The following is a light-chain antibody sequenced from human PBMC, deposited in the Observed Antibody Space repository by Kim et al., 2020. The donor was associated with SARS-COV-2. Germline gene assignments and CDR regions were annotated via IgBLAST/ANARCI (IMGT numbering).Light chain of an antibody. CDR3: QVWDSSTSYV. V-gene: IGLV3-9*01. J-gene: IGLJ1*01. CDR2: RDS. CDR1: NIGSKN. Sequence: VALGKTARITGGGNNIGSKNVHWYQQKPGQAPVLVIYRDSNRPSGIPERFSGSNSGNTATLTISRAQAGDEADYYCQVWDSSTSYVFGTGTQLTVL.